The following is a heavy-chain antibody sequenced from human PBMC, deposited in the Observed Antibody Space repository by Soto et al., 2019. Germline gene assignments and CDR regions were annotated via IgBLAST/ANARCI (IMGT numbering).Heavy chain of an antibody. D-gene: IGHD1-26*01. CDR3: AREAGVAGATYFDY. CDR2: IYHSGST. J-gene: IGHJ4*02. Sequence: SETLSLTCAVSGGSISSGGYSWSWIRQPPGKGLEWIGYIYHSGSTYYNPSLKSRVTISVDRSKNQFYLKLSSVTAADTAVYYCAREAGVAGATYFDYWGQGTLVTVSS. CDR1: GGSISSGGYS. V-gene: IGHV4-30-2*01.